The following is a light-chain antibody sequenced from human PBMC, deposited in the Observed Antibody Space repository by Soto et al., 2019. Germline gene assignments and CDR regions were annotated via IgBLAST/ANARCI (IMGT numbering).Light chain of an antibody. CDR2: DAS. Sequence: EIVLTQSPGTLSLSPGERGTLSCRASQSVTSSSLAWYQQKPGQAPRLLIYDASSRATDIPDRFSGSGSGTDFTLTISSLQPEDCAIYFCQQANSFPITFGQGTRLEIK. CDR1: QSVTSSS. V-gene: IGKV3D-20*02. CDR3: QQANSFPIT. J-gene: IGKJ5*01.